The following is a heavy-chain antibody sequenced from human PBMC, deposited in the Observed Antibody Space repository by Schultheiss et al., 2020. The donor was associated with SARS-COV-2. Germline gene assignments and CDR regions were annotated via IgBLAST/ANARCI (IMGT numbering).Heavy chain of an antibody. D-gene: IGHD2-15*01. CDR1: GGSISSYY. J-gene: IGHJ6*02. CDR2: IYYSGST. V-gene: IGHV4-59*01. Sequence: ESLKISCTVSGGSISSYYWSWIRQPPGKGLEWIGYIYYSGSTNYNPSLKSRVTISVDTSKNQFSLKLSSVTAADTAVYYCARVGGYCSGGSCFYYYYGMDVWGQGTTVTVSS. CDR3: ARVGGYCSGGSCFYYYYGMDV.